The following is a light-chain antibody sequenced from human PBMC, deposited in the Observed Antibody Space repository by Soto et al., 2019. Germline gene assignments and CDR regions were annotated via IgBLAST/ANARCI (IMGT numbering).Light chain of an antibody. CDR3: QHYNSYSEA. J-gene: IGKJ1*01. V-gene: IGKV1-5*03. CDR1: QTISNW. CDR2: SAS. Sequence: IRISQSASTLAASVGDTVTITCRASQTISNWLAWYQQKPGRAPNLLIHSASNLESGVSSRFNGSGSGTDFTLTISSLQPDDFATYYCQHYNSYSEAFGQGTKVDIK.